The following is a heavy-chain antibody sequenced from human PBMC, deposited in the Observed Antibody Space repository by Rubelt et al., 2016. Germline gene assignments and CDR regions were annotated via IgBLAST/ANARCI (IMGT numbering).Heavy chain of an antibody. Sequence: QVQLQQWGAGLLKPSETLSLTCAVYGGSFSGYYWSWIRQPPGKGLEWIGEINHSGSTNYNPSLKSRVTISVDMSKNQFSLKLGSVTAADAAVYYCAGGRRGSSSWLGRDYYGMDVWGQGTTVTVSS. J-gene: IGHJ6*02. CDR3: AGGRRGSSSWLGRDYYGMDV. V-gene: IGHV4-34*01. CDR1: GGSFSGYY. D-gene: IGHD6-13*01. CDR2: INHSGST.